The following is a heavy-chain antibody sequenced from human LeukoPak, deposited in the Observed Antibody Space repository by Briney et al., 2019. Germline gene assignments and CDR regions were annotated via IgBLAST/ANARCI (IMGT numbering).Heavy chain of an antibody. J-gene: IGHJ4*02. CDR2: IYYSGST. D-gene: IGHD6-13*01. CDR3: ARGGPSIAAAVGDDY. Sequence: SETLSLTCTVSGGSISSSSYYWGWIRQPPGKGLEWIGSIYYSGSTYYNPSLKSRVTISVDTSKNQFSLKLSSVTAADTAVYYCARGGPSIAAAVGDDYWGQGTLVTVSS. CDR1: GGSISSSSYY. V-gene: IGHV4-39*01.